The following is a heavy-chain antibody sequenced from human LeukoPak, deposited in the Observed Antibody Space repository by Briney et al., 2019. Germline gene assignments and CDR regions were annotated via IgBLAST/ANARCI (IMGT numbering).Heavy chain of an antibody. CDR1: GGSVGDYY. D-gene: IGHD4-17*01. J-gene: IGHJ5*02. CDR2: IYTSGST. V-gene: IGHV4-4*07. CDR3: AREYYGDYGVDP. Sequence: SETLSLTCTISGGSVGDYYWSWIRQPAGKGLEWIGRIYTSGSTNYNPSLKSRVTISVDTSKNQFSLKLSSVTAADTAVYYCAREYYGDYGVDPWGQGTLVTVSS.